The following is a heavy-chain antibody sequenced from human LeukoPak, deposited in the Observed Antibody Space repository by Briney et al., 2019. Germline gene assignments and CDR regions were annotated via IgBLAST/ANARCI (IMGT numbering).Heavy chain of an antibody. J-gene: IGHJ3*02. V-gene: IGHV1-69*16. CDR1: GGTFSSYT. CDR3: ARAPYYYDSSGYFDAFDI. Sequence: SVKVSCKASGGTFSSYTISWVRQAPGQGLEWMGRIIPILGIANYAQKFQGRVTITTDESTSTAYMELSSLRSEDTAVYYCARAPYYYDSSGYFDAFDIWGQGTMVTVSS. CDR2: IIPILGIA. D-gene: IGHD3-22*01.